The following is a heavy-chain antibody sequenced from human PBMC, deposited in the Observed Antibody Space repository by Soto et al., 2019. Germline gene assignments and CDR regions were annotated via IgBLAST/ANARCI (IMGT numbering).Heavy chain of an antibody. CDR3: TTGTYDDAPTNFDY. V-gene: IGHV1-24*01. Sequence: QVQLVQSGAEVKKPGASVKVSCKVSGHTLTELSMHWVRQAPGKGPEWMGGFDPEDDETIYAQKFQGRVSMSEDTSTDTAYMELRNLRSEDTALYYCTTGTYDDAPTNFDYWGQGTLVTVSS. CDR2: FDPEDDET. D-gene: IGHD5-12*01. CDR1: GHTLTELS. J-gene: IGHJ4*02.